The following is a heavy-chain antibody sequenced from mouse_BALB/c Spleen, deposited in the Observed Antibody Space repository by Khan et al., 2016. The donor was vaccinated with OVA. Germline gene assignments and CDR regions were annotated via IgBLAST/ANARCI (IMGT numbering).Heavy chain of an antibody. CDR1: GYSITSDYA. V-gene: IGHV3-2*02. J-gene: IGHJ4*01. CDR3: AKDYDYHYYAMDY. Sequence: EVQLQESGPGLVKPSQSLSLTCTVTGYSITSDYAWNWIRQFPGNKLEWMGYISYSGSTSYNPSLKSRISITRDTSKNQFFLQLNSVTTEDTATXYCAKDYDYHYYAMDYWGQGTSVTVSS. CDR2: ISYSGST. D-gene: IGHD2-4*01.